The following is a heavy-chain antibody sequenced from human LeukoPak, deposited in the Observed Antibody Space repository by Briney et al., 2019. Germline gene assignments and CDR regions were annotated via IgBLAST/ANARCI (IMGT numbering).Heavy chain of an antibody. V-gene: IGHV4-39*01. CDR3: ARRITMVRNWFDP. J-gene: IGHJ5*02. CDR1: GGSISSSTYY. Sequence: SETLSLTCTVSGGSISSSTYYWGWIRQPPGKGLERIGSIYYSGSTYYNPSLKSRVTISVDTSKNQFSLKLSSVTAADTAVYYCARRITMVRNWFDPWGQGTLVTVSS. CDR2: IYYSGST. D-gene: IGHD3-10*01.